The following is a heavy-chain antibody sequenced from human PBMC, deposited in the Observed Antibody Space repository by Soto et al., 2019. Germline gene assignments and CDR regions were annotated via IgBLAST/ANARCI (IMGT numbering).Heavy chain of an antibody. Sequence: GASVKVSCKVSGYTLTELSMHWVRQAPGKGLEWMGGFDPEDGETIYAQKFQGRVTMTEDTSTDTAYMELSSLRSEDTAVYYCATLSSDFWSGPNNWFDPWGQGTLVTVSS. J-gene: IGHJ5*02. V-gene: IGHV1-24*01. CDR2: FDPEDGET. CDR1: GYTLTELS. CDR3: ATLSSDFWSGPNNWFDP. D-gene: IGHD3-3*01.